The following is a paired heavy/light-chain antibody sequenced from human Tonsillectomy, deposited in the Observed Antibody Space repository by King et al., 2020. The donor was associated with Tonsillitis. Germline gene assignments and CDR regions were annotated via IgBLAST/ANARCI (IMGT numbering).Light chain of an antibody. Sequence: SSELTQDPAVSVALGQTVRITCQGDSLRRYLASWYQQKPGQAPVLVIYGKNSRPSGIPDRFSGSSSGSTASLTITGAQAEDEADYYCSSRDISAYPLFGGGTKLTVL. CDR3: SSRDISAYPL. J-gene: IGLJ2*01. V-gene: IGLV3-19*01. CDR2: GKN. CDR1: SLRRYL.
Heavy chain of an antibody. CDR3: ARADYGSSGYYSYYAYYMDV. J-gene: IGHJ6*03. CDR2: ISHSGST. D-gene: IGHD3-22*01. V-gene: IGHV4-59*01. Sequence: QVQLQESGPGLVKSSETLSLTCAVSGGSISNYYWSWIRQPPGKGLEWIGYISHSGSTNYNPSLESRVTISVDTSKNQFSLNLSSVTAADTAVYYCARADYGSSGYYSYYAYYMDVWGKGATVTVSS. CDR1: GGSISNYY.